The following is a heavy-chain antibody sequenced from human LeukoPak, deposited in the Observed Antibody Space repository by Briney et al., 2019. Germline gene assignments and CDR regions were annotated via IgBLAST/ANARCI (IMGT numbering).Heavy chain of an antibody. CDR3: AKAKGGSWYDFDC. CDR1: EFTFSSYA. J-gene: IGHJ4*02. V-gene: IGHV3-23*01. Sequence: GGSLRLSCAASEFTFSSYAMSWVRQAPGKGLEWVPVISSSAGSTYYADSVQGRFTISRDNSINTLCLQMNSLRAEDTAVYYCAKAKGGSWYDFDCWGQGTLVTVSS. CDR2: ISSSAGST. D-gene: IGHD6-13*01.